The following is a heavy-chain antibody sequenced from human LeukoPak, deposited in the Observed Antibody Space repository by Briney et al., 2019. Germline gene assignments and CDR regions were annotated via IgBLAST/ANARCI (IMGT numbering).Heavy chain of an antibody. J-gene: IGHJ4*02. CDR2: IIPIFGTA. CDR1: GGTFISYA. Sequence: ASVKVSCKASGGTFISYAISWVRQAPGQGLEWMGGIIPIFGTANYAQKFQGRVTMTRDTSISTAYMELSRLRSDDTAVYYCARDPVNYYDSSGYYLDYWGQGTLVTVSS. V-gene: IGHV1-69*05. CDR3: ARDPVNYYDSSGYYLDY. D-gene: IGHD3-22*01.